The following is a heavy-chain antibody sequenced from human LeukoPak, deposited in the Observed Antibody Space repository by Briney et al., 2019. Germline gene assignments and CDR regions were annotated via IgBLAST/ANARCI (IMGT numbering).Heavy chain of an antibody. D-gene: IGHD2-8*01. V-gene: IGHV4-38-2*02. CDR1: GSSITSTYY. CDR3: ARVLNAPKLTDS. CDR2: VFRLQTVRT. Sequence: SETLSLTCNVSGSSITSTYYWAWFRQPPGKGPEWIATVFRLQTVRTFNNPSLESRVTMSLDTSQNQFSLNLTSVTAADTALYFCARVLNAPKLTDSCGQGTLVTVSS. J-gene: IGHJ4*02.